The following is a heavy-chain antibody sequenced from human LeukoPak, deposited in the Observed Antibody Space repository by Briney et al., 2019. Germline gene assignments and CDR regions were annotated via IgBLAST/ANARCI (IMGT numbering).Heavy chain of an antibody. Sequence: PGGSLRLSCAASEFSVGSNYMTWVRQAPGKGLEWVSLIYSGGSTYYADSVKGRFTISRDNSKNTLYLQMSSLRAEDTAVYYCVRGPSGYHNTGGQGTLVTVSS. D-gene: IGHD5-12*01. V-gene: IGHV3-66*01. CDR3: VRGPSGYHNT. J-gene: IGHJ4*02. CDR2: IYSGGST. CDR1: EFSVGSNY.